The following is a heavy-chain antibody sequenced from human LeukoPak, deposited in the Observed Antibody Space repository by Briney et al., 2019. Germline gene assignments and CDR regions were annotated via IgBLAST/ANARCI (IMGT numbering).Heavy chain of an antibody. CDR3: ARLVHDYYYYGMDV. J-gene: IGHJ6*02. CDR2: IYYSGST. CDR1: GGSISSSSYY. D-gene: IGHD1-1*01. V-gene: IGHV4-39*07. Sequence: SETLSLTCTVSGGSISSSSYYWGWIRQPPGKGLEWIGSIYYSGSTYYNPSLKSRVTISVDKSKNQFSLKLSSVTAADTAVYYCARLVHDYYYYGMDVWGQGTTVTVSS.